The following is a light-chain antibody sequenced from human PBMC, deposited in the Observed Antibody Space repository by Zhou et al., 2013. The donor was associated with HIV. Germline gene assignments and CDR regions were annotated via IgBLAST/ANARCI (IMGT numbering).Light chain of an antibody. CDR1: QSVSSSY. J-gene: IGKJ3*01. CDR3: QQYGSSLFT. V-gene: IGKV3-20*01. CDR2: GAS. Sequence: EIVLTQSPGTLSLSPGERATLSCRASQSVSSSYLAWYQQKPGQAPRLLIYGASTRATGIPDRFSGSGSGTDFTLTISRLEPEDFAVYYCQQYGSSLFTFGPGYQSGYQT.